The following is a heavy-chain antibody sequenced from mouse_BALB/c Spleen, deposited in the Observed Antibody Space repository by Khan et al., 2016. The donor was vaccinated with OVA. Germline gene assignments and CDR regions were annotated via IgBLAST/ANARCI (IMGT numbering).Heavy chain of an antibody. Sequence: QVQLQQPGTELVRPGASVKLSCKASGYTFTIYWMNWLKQRPGQGLEWIGMIDPSDSETHYSQMFKDKATLTVDKSSSTAYMQLSSLTSEDSAVYCCARGYYGTTSFAYWGQGTLVTVSA. CDR3: ARGYYGTTSFAY. CDR1: GYTFTIYW. J-gene: IGHJ3*01. D-gene: IGHD1-1*01. CDR2: IDPSDSET. V-gene: IGHV1-61*01.